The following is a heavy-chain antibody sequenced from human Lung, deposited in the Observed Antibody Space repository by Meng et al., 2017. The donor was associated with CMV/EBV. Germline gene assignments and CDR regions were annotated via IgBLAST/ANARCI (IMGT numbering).Heavy chain of an antibody. CDR3: ARVGPAAGTGFFDY. D-gene: IGHD6-13*01. J-gene: IGHJ4*02. V-gene: IGHV1-18*01. Sequence: ASVXVSXXTSGYTFTSYGISWVRQAPGQGLEWMGWISVYTDNTSSAQKYQGRLTMTRDTSTSTVYMELSSLRSEDTAVYYCARVGPAAGTGFFDYWGQGTLVTVSS. CDR1: GYTFTSYG. CDR2: ISVYTDNT.